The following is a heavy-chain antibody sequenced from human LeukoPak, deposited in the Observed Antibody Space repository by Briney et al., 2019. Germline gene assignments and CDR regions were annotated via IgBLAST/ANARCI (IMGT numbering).Heavy chain of an antibody. D-gene: IGHD3-22*01. Sequence: GGALRLSWAAVGFTFSNYWMHWVRQAPGKGLVWVSRIKSDGRTNYADSVKGRFTISRDNAKNTVSLQMNSLRAEDTGVYYCARAPSEIGGYYPEYFRHWGQGTLVTVSS. CDR3: ARAPSEIGGYYPEYFRH. CDR1: GFTFSNYW. V-gene: IGHV3-74*01. J-gene: IGHJ1*01. CDR2: IKSDGRT.